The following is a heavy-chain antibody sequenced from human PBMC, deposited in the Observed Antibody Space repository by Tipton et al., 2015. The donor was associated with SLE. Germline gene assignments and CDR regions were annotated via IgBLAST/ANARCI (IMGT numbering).Heavy chain of an antibody. D-gene: IGHD4-17*01. CDR2: IYYSGTT. Sequence: TLSLTCTVSSGSVSSGSYYWSWIRQPPGKGLEWIGYIYYSGTTNFNPSLKTRVTMSVDTSKNQLSLKLSSVTAADTAVYYCAREGIYGDSARSYFDYWGQGTLVTVSS. J-gene: IGHJ4*02. CDR1: SGSVSSGSYY. CDR3: AREGIYGDSARSYFDY. V-gene: IGHV4-61*01.